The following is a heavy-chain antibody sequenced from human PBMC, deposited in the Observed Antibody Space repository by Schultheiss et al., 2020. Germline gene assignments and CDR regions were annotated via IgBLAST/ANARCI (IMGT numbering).Heavy chain of an antibody. D-gene: IGHD6-19*01. J-gene: IGHJ4*02. V-gene: IGHV4-34*01. CDR3: ARHVASIAVAGTQFDY. Sequence: GSLRLSCAVYGGSFSGYYWSWIRQPPGKGLEWIGEINHSGSTNYNPSLKSRVTISVDTSKNQFSLKLSSVTAADTAVYYCARHVASIAVAGTQFDYWGQGTLVTVSS. CDR1: GGSFSGYY. CDR2: INHSGST.